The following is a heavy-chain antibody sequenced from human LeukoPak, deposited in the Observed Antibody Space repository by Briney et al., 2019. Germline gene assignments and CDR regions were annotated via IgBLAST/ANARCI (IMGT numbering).Heavy chain of an antibody. Sequence: ASVKVSCKASGYTFTSYYMHWVRQAPGQGLEWMGIINPSGGSTSYAQKFQGRVTMTRDTSISTAYMELSRLRSDDTAVYYCARDPPIVVVPAATTGGYWGQGTLVTVSS. J-gene: IGHJ4*02. D-gene: IGHD2-2*01. V-gene: IGHV1-46*01. CDR2: INPSGGST. CDR1: GYTFTSYY. CDR3: ARDPPIVVVPAATTGGY.